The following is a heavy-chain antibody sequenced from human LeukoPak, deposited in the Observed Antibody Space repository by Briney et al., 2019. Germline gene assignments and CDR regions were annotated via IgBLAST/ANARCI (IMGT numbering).Heavy chain of an antibody. Sequence: SETLSLTCTVSGGPFSSYYWSWLRQPPGKGLEWIGYIYYTGSANYNPSLKSRVTMSVDTSKNQFSLKLSSVTAADTAVYYCARQRADRIFGVVMGFGLDYWGRGTLVTASS. CDR3: ARQRADRIFGVVMGFGLDY. CDR1: GGPFSSYY. V-gene: IGHV4-59*12. CDR2: IYYTGSA. D-gene: IGHD3-3*02. J-gene: IGHJ4*02.